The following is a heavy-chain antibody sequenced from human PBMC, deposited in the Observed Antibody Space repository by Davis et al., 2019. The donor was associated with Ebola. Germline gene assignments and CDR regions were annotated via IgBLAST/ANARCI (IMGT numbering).Heavy chain of an antibody. CDR2: INHSGST. CDR3: ARGRDFWRN. D-gene: IGHD3-3*01. V-gene: IGHV4-34*01. Sequence: SETLSLTCAVYGGSFSGYYWSWIRQPPGQGLEWIGEINHSGSTNYNPSLKSRVTISVDTSKNQFSLKLSSVTAADTAVYYCARGRDFWRNWGQGTLVTVSS. CDR1: GGSFSGYY. J-gene: IGHJ4*02.